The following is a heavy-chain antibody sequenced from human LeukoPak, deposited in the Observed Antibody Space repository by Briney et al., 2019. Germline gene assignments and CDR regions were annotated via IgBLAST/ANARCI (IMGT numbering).Heavy chain of an antibody. V-gene: IGHV3-48*04. CDR3: AELGITMIGGV. D-gene: IGHD3-10*02. J-gene: IGHJ6*04. Sequence: GGSLRLSCAASGFTFSSYRMNWVRQAAGKGLEWVSYISSGSSNIYYADSVKGRFTISRDNAKNSLYLQMNSLRAEDTAVYYCAELGITMIGGVWGKGTTVTISS. CDR1: GFTFSSYR. CDR2: ISSGSSNI.